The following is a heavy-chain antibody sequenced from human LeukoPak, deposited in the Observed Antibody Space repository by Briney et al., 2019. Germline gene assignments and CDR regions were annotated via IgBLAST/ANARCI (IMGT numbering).Heavy chain of an antibody. CDR3: AIGLTSGNAFDI. CDR2: IYYSGST. D-gene: IGHD4-11*01. V-gene: IGHV4-59*06. J-gene: IGHJ3*02. CDR1: GGSISSYY. Sequence: SETLSLTCTVSGGSISSYYWSWIRQHPGKGLEWIGYIYYSGSTYYNPSLKSRATISVDTSKNQFSLKLSSVTAADTAVYYCAIGLTSGNAFDIWGQGTMVTVSS.